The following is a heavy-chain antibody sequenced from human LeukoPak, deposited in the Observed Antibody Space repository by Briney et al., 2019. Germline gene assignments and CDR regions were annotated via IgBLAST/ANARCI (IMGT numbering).Heavy chain of an antibody. Sequence: GGSLRLSCAASGFTFNSFAMNWVRQAPGKGLEWVSSTSGSDGTSHYADFVKGRFTISRDNSKNTLYLQMDSLRAEDTGVYYCARGNQADDYWGQGTLVTVSS. D-gene: IGHD1-14*01. CDR2: TSGSDGTS. CDR3: ARGNQADDY. V-gene: IGHV3-23*01. CDR1: GFTFNSFA. J-gene: IGHJ4*02.